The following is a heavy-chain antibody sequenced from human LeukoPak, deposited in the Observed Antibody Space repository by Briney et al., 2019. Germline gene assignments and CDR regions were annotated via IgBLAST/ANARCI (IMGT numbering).Heavy chain of an antibody. CDR2: IYHSGST. D-gene: IGHD2-8*01. J-gene: IGHJ4*02. CDR1: GYSISSGYY. CDR3: ARHWDGVKVYRGDFDY. V-gene: IGHV4-38-2*01. Sequence: PSETLSLTCAVSGYSISSGYYWGWIRQPPGKGLEWIGSIYHSGSTYYNPSLKSRVTISVDTPKNQFSLKLSSVTAADTAVYYFARHWDGVKVYRGDFDYWGQGTLVTVSS.